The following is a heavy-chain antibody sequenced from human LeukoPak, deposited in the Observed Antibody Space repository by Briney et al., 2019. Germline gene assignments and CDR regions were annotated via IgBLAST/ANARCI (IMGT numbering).Heavy chain of an antibody. J-gene: IGHJ5*02. CDR3: ARGSGHDYGDYWNWFDP. CDR2: TSGRGSA. Sequence: GGSLRLSCAASGFTLSSYAMNWVRQAPGKGLEWVSGTSGRGSAYYADSVKGRFSISRDKSKNTVYLQMDSLRAEDTAVYYCARGSGHDYGDYWNWFDPWGQGTLVTVSS. V-gene: IGHV3-23*01. D-gene: IGHD4-17*01. CDR1: GFTLSSYA.